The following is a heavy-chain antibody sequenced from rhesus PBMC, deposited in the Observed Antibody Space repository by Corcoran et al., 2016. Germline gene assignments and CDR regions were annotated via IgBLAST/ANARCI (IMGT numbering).Heavy chain of an antibody. CDR2: IDSSGST. V-gene: IGHV4S11*01. CDR1: GGSIRRSY. Sequence: QVQLQESGPGLVKPSETLSLTCAVSGGSIRRSYWSWIRQAPGQGLEWIGRIDSSGSTYYNPSLKSRVTLSVDTSKNQFSLKLSSVTAADTAVYYCARHSKGGVATIFDYWGQGVLVTVSS. D-gene: IGHD4-29*01. CDR3: ARHSKGGVATIFDY. J-gene: IGHJ4*01.